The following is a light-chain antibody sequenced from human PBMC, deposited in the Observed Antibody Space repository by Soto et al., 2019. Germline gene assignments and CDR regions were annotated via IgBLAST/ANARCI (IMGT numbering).Light chain of an antibody. CDR1: QSVRTK. J-gene: IGKJ2*01. V-gene: IGKV3-15*01. CDR2: DAS. Sequence: EMVMTQYPATLSASPGERATLSCRASQSVRTKLAWYQQKPGQAPRLLIYDASTRATGVATRFSGSGSGTEFALTISSLESEDFAVYYCQQYNNRYTFGQGTK. CDR3: QQYNNRYT.